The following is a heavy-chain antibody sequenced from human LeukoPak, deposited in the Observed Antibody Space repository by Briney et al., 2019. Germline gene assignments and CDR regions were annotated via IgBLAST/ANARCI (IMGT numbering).Heavy chain of an antibody. J-gene: IGHJ4*02. D-gene: IGHD6-13*01. Sequence: GGSLRLSCAASGFTFSSYGMHWVRQAPGKGLEWVAVIWYDGSNKYYADSVKGRFTISRDNSKNTLYRQMNSLTAEDTAVYSCARRAAPETPFDYWGQGTLVTVS. CDR3: ARRAAPETPFDY. V-gene: IGHV3-33*01. CDR2: IWYDGSNK. CDR1: GFTFSSYG.